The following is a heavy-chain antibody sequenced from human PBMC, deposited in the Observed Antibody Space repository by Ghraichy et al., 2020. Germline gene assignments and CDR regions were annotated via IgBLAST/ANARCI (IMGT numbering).Heavy chain of an antibody. Sequence: GGSLRLSCAASGFTFSDYYMSWIRQAPGKGLEWVSYISSSGSTIYYADSVKGRFTISRDNAKNSLYLQMNSLRAEDTAVYYCARDPGATRAWDWYFDLWGRGTLVTVSS. D-gene: IGHD1-26*01. CDR1: GFTFSDYY. J-gene: IGHJ2*01. CDR2: ISSSGSTI. CDR3: ARDPGATRAWDWYFDL. V-gene: IGHV3-11*01.